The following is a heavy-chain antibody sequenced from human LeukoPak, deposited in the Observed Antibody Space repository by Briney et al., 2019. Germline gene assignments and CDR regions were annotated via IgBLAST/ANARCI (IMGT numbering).Heavy chain of an antibody. V-gene: IGHV1-2*06. D-gene: IGHD3-16*01. CDR1: GYTFIDYY. Sequence: ASVKVSCKASGYTFIDYYMHWVRQAPGQGLEWMGRINPDSGAADYTQEFQGRVTMTYNAPISTAYMVLSSLTSDDTAVYYCAREVRRGTYDYWGQGTLVTVTP. CDR3: AREVRRGTYDY. CDR2: INPDSGAA. J-gene: IGHJ4*02.